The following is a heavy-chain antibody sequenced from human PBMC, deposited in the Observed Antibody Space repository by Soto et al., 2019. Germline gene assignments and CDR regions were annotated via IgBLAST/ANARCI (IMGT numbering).Heavy chain of an antibody. Sequence: PSETLSPTCAVSGYSISGGYYWGWIRQPPGKGLEWIGSIYHSGNTYYNPSLKSRVSISVDTSKNQFSLKLNSVTAADTAVYYCARGLSFDYWGQGTLVTVSS. CDR1: GYSISGGYY. J-gene: IGHJ4*02. V-gene: IGHV4-38-2*01. CDR2: IYHSGNT. D-gene: IGHD3-16*01. CDR3: ARGLSFDY.